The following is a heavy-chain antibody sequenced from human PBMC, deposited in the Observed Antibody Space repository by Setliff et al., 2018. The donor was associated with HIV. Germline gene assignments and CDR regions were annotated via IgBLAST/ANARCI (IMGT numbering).Heavy chain of an antibody. CDR3: ARGHHFYWYFDL. Sequence: ASVKVSCKASGYTFTTYGVNWVRQAPGQGLEWMGWINSYNGNTKFAQKFQGRVTMTTDTSTTTAFMELRGLTPDDTAVYYCARGHHFYWYFDLWGPGTLVTVSS. CDR2: INSYNGNT. V-gene: IGHV1-18*04. J-gene: IGHJ2*01. CDR1: GYTFTTYG.